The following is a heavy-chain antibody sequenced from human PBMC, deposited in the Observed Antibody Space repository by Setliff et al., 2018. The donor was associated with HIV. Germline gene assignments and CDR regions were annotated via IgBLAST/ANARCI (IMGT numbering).Heavy chain of an antibody. D-gene: IGHD2-15*01. V-gene: IGHV1-8*02. CDR3: ARGGGVYCSGGSCYTSVDFQH. J-gene: IGHJ1*01. Sequence: ASVKVSCKASGYTFTSYDRNWVRQDTGQGLEWMGWMNPNSGNTGYAQKFQGRVTMTRNTSIRTAYMELSSLRSEDTAVYYCARGGGVYCSGGSCYTSVDFQHWGQGTLVTVSS. CDR1: GYTFTSYD. CDR2: MNPNSGNT.